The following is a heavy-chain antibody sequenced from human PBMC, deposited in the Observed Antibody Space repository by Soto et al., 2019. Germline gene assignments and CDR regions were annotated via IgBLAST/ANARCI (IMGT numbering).Heavy chain of an antibody. Sequence: GGSLRLSCAASGFTFSSYGMHWVRQAPGKWLEWVAVIWYDGSNKYYADSVKGRLTISRDNSKNTLYLQMNSLRAEDTAVYYCAREGEYSGYDYFDYWGQGXLVTVSS. CDR3: AREGEYSGYDYFDY. CDR1: GFTFSSYG. CDR2: IWYDGSNK. J-gene: IGHJ4*02. D-gene: IGHD5-12*01. V-gene: IGHV3-33*01.